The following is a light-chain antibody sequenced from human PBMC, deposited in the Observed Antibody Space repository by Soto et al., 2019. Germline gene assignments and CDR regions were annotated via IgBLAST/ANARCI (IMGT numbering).Light chain of an antibody. CDR1: TGTVTSGHY. Sequence: QAVVTQEPSLTVSPGGTVTLTCGSSTGTVTSGHYPYWFQQKPGQAPRTLIYDTNNKHSWTPARFSGSLLGDKAALTLSGAQPEDEADYYCLLSYTDARIFGGGTQLTVL. CDR2: DTN. CDR3: LLSYTDARI. V-gene: IGLV7-46*01. J-gene: IGLJ2*01.